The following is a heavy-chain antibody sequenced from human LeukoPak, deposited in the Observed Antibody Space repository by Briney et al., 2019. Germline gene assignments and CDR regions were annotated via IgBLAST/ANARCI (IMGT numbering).Heavy chain of an antibody. CDR3: ASPYPGIAAAGNSYYYGMDV. D-gene: IGHD6-13*01. CDR2: INPNSGGT. Sequence: ASVKVSCKASGYTFTGYYMHWVRQAPGQGLEWMGWINPNSGGTNYAQKFQGRVTITRDTSASTAYMELSSLRSEDTAVYYCASPYPGIAAAGNSYYYGMDVWGQGTTVTVSS. CDR1: GYTFTGYY. V-gene: IGHV1-2*02. J-gene: IGHJ6*02.